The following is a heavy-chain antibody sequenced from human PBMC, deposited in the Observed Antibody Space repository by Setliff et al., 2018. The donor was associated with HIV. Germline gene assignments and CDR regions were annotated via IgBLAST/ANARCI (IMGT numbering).Heavy chain of an antibody. Sequence: PGGSLRLSCAASRFTFSSFGMHWVRQAPGKGLEWVAAISYDGNEKYYVDSVKGRFTISRDNAKNSLFLQMNSLRAEDTAMYYCARLDFFDSSTYPPYDSWGQGTLVTVSS. J-gene: IGHJ4*02. CDR1: RFTFSSFG. D-gene: IGHD3-22*01. V-gene: IGHV3-30*03. CDR3: ARLDFFDSSTYPPYDS. CDR2: ISYDGNEK.